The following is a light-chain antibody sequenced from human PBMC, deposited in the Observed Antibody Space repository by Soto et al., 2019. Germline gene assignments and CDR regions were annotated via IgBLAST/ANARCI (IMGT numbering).Light chain of an antibody. CDR2: GAS. Sequence: EIVLTQSPGTLSFSPGERGTLCCWACQSVSSNYLAWYQQKPGQAPRLLIYGASSRATGIPDRFSGSGSGTDFTLTISRLEPEDFAVYYCQHYGSSPETFGQGTKVDIK. J-gene: IGKJ1*01. V-gene: IGKV3-20*01. CDR1: QSVSSNY. CDR3: QHYGSSPET.